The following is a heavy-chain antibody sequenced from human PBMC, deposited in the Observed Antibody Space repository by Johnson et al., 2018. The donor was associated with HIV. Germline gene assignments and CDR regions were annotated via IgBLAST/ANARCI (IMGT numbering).Heavy chain of an antibody. CDR3: ARYSGSARAFDI. CDR2: IWYDGSNK. CDR1: GFTFSSYD. D-gene: IGHD1-26*01. Sequence: QVQLVESGGGVVQPGRSLRLSCAASGFTFSSYDMHWVRQAPGKGLEWVAVIWYDGSNKYYADSVKGRFTISRDNSKNTLYVQRNSLRAEDTAVYYCARYSGSARAFDIWGQGTMVTVSS. V-gene: IGHV3-33*01. J-gene: IGHJ3*02.